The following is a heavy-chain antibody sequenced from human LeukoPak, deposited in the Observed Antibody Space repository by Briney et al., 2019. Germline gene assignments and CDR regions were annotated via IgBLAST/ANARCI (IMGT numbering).Heavy chain of an antibody. CDR1: GGSISSYY. CDR2: IYYSGST. Sequence: SETLSLTCTVSGGSISSYYWSWIRQPPGKGLEWIGYIYYSGSTNYNPSLKSRVTISVDTSKNQFSLKLSSVTAADTAVYYCARGIVVVPAAGMGWFDPWGRGTLVTVSS. V-gene: IGHV4-59*08. CDR3: ARGIVVVPAAGMGWFDP. D-gene: IGHD2-2*01. J-gene: IGHJ5*02.